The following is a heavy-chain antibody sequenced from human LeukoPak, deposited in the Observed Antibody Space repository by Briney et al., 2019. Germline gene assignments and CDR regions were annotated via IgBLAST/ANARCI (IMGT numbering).Heavy chain of an antibody. J-gene: IGHJ4*02. CDR3: ARGSIAVAYFDY. Sequence: GGSLRLSCAASGFTFSSYGMHWVRQAPGKGLEWVAVIWYDGSNKYYADSVKGRFTISRDNSKNTLYLQMNSLRAEDTAVCYCARGSIAVAYFDYWGQGTLVTVSS. D-gene: IGHD6-19*01. CDR1: GFTFSSYG. V-gene: IGHV3-33*01. CDR2: IWYDGSNK.